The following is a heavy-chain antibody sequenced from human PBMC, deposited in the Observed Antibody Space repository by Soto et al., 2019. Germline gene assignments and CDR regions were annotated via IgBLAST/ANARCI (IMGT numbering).Heavy chain of an antibody. J-gene: IGHJ6*02. CDR3: ARDNVVVVPAADRYYYYGMDV. V-gene: IGHV3-30-3*01. CDR1: GFTFSSYA. Sequence: QVQLVESGGGVVQPGRSLRLSCAASGFTFSSYAMHWVRQAPGKGLEWVAVISYDGSNKYYADSVKGRFTISRDNSKNTLDLQMNSLRAEDTAVYYCARDNVVVVPAADRYYYYGMDVWGQGTTVTGSS. D-gene: IGHD2-2*01. CDR2: ISYDGSNK.